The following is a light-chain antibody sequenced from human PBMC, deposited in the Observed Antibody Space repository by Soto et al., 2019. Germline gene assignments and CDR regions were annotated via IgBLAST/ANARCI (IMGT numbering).Light chain of an antibody. J-gene: IGKJ4*01. CDR2: DAS. CDR3: QQYGNSPLT. V-gene: IGKV3-11*01. CDR1: QSVSSY. Sequence: EIALTQSRATLSLSSGERATLSCRASQSVSSYLAWYQQKPGQAPRLLIFDASNRATGIPARFSGSGSGTDFTLTISRLEPEDFALYYCQQYGNSPLTFGGGTKVDIK.